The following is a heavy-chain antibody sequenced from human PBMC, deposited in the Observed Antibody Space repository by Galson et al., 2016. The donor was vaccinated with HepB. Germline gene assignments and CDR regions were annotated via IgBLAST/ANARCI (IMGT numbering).Heavy chain of an antibody. V-gene: IGHV3-73*01. J-gene: IGHJ6*02. CDR2: IKANNYAT. CDR3: VRGGSGGYYYGLNV. D-gene: IGHD3-10*01. Sequence: SLRLSCAASGFTFSNYAMHWVRQASGKGLEWVGRIKANNYATAYAASVKGRFIISRDDSKNTAHLQMNSLKSEDTAVYYCVRGGSGGYYYGLNVWGQGTTVIVSS. CDR1: GFTFSNYA.